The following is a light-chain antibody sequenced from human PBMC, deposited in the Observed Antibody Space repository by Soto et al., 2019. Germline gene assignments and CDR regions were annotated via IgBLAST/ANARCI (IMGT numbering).Light chain of an antibody. CDR3: KQSYIRPGT. J-gene: IGKJ1*01. V-gene: IGKV1-39*01. Sequence: DMQMTQSPSSLSASVGDRVTISCRASQSISRYLHWYQQKPGEAPKVLIYAASSLQGGVPSRFSGSGSGTNFPLPISGLQPKDSETYYCKQSYIRPGTSGKGTRLKI. CDR1: QSISRY. CDR2: AAS.